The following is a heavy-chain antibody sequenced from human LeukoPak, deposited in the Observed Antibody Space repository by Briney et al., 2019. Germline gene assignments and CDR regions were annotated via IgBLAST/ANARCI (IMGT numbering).Heavy chain of an antibody. CDR2: ISSSSSYI. CDR3: AKSMYFDILTGAYGMDV. CDR1: GFTFSSYS. V-gene: IGHV3-21*01. D-gene: IGHD3-9*01. J-gene: IGHJ6*02. Sequence: GGSLRLSCAASGFTFSSYSMNWVRQAPGKGLEWVSSISSSSSYIYYADSVKGRFTISRDNSKYRLFLQMNSLRAEDTAVYYCAKSMYFDILTGAYGMDVWGQGTTVTVSS.